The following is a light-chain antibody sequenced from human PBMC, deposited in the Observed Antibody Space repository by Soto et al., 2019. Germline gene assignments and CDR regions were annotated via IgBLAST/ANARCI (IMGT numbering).Light chain of an antibody. CDR1: QSVSNH. CDR2: ASS. CDR3: QQSHSNIQDLT. V-gene: IGKV1-39*01. J-gene: IGKJ4*01. Sequence: DIQMTQSPSSLSESVGDRVTITCRASQSVSNHLNWYQQKPGKAPKLLIYASSSLQSGVPSRFSGSGSGTDFTLTISSLQPEDFATYYCQQSHSNIQDLTFGGGTKVEIK.